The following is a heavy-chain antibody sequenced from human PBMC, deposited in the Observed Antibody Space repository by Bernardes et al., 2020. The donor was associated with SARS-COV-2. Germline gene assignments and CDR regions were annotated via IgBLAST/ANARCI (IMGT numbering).Heavy chain of an antibody. CDR1: GYTFTSYA. D-gene: IGHD6-13*01. Sequence: ASVKVSCKTSGYTFTSYAISWVRQAPGQGLEWMGWISGYTGHTKYAQKLQGRVTMTTDTSTSTGYMELGSLRSDDTAGYYCARHWGTSWYELLFYPMDVWGQGTTVTVSS. V-gene: IGHV1-18*01. CDR3: ARHWGTSWYELLFYPMDV. J-gene: IGHJ6*02. CDR2: ISGYTGHT.